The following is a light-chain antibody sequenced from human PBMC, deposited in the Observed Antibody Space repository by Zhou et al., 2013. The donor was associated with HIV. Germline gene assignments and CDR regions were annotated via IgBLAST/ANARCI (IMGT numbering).Light chain of an antibody. J-gene: IGKJ5*01. CDR1: QSVTSN. Sequence: EIVMTQSPATLSVSPGERATLSCRASQSVTSNLAWYQQKPGQGPRLLIYRASARETGIPGRFSGSGSGTEFTLTISSLQSEDFALYYCQQYDRWCTFGQGTRLE. CDR2: RAS. CDR3: QQYDRWCT. V-gene: IGKV3-15*01.